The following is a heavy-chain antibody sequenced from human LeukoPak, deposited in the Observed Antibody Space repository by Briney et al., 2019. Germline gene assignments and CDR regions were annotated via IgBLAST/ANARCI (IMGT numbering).Heavy chain of an antibody. Sequence: SETLSLTCAVYGGSFSGYYWSWIRQPPGKGLEWIGEINHSGSTNYNPSLKSRVTISVDTSKNQFSLKLSSVTAADTAVYYCARFVLTGTSFDYWGQGTLVTVSS. CDR1: GGSFSGYY. J-gene: IGHJ4*02. V-gene: IGHV4-34*01. CDR2: INHSGST. CDR3: ARFVLTGTSFDY. D-gene: IGHD1/OR15-1a*01.